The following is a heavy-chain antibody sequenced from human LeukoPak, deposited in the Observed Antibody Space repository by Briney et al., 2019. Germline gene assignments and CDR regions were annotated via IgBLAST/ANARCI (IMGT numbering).Heavy chain of an antibody. CDR3: ARDGEIHYMDV. CDR2: IYYSGST. D-gene: IGHD3-10*01. V-gene: IGHV4-39*07. Sequence: KPSETLSLTCTVSGGSISSSSYYWGWIRQPPGKGLEWVASIYYSGSTFYNPSLKSRVTISVDTSKNQFSLKLSSVTAADTAVYYCARDGEIHYMDVWGKGATVTVSS. J-gene: IGHJ6*03. CDR1: GGSISSSSYY.